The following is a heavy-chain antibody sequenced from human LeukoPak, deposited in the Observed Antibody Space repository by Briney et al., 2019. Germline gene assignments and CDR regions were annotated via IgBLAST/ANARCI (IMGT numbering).Heavy chain of an antibody. V-gene: IGHV4-59*01. CDR3: AGTSSSPDNWFDP. J-gene: IGHJ5*02. D-gene: IGHD6-6*01. CDR2: IYYSGST. CDR1: GGSISSYY. Sequence: SETLSLTCTVSGGSISSYYWSWIRQPPGKGLEWIGCIYYSGSTNYNPSLKSRVTISVDTSKNQFSLKLSSVTAADTAVYYCAGTSSSPDNWFDPWGQGTLVTVSS.